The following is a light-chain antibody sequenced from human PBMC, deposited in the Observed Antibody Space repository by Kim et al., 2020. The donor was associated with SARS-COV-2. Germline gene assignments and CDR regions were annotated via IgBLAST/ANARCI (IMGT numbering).Light chain of an antibody. CDR2: AAS. CDR3: QKYNSAPPWT. CDR1: QGISNY. J-gene: IGKJ1*01. V-gene: IGKV1-27*01. Sequence: SVGDRVTITCRASQGISNYLAWYQQKPGKVPKLLIYAASTLQSGVPSRFSGSGSGTDFTLTISSLQPEDVATYYCQKYNSAPPWTYGQGTKVDIK.